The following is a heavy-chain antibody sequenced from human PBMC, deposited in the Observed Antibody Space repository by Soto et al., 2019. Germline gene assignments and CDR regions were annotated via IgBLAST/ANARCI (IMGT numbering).Heavy chain of an antibody. Sequence: ASVKVSCKASGYTFTGYFMHWGGQAPGQGLEGMGWMNPNSGGTNYAQKFQGRVTMTRATSISTAYMEMSRLRSDVTAVYYSASVDCSGGSCQWSGMDVWGQGTTVTVSS. V-gene: IGHV1-2*02. CDR1: GYTFTGYF. J-gene: IGHJ6*02. D-gene: IGHD2-15*01. CDR3: ASVDCSGGSCQWSGMDV. CDR2: MNPNSGGT.